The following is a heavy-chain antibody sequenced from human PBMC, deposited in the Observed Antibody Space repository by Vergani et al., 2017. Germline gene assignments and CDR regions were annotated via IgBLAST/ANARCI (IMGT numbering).Heavy chain of an antibody. J-gene: IGHJ2*01. CDR3: VRVFSPSAFWYLDL. V-gene: IGHV4-61*02. CDR1: GDSIDSVSYY. D-gene: IGHD2/OR15-2a*01. Sequence: QVQLQESGPGLVKPSQTLSLTCTVSGDSIDSVSYYWTWIRQPAGKGLEGIGRIYDSGNTNYNPSLRSRVIMSVDMSKNQITLKLTSVTAADMAVYYCVRVFSPSAFWYLDLWGRGTLVTVSS. CDR2: IYDSGNT.